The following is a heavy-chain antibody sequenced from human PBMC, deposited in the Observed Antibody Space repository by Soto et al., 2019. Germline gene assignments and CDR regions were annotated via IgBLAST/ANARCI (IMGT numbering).Heavy chain of an antibody. V-gene: IGHV4-59*01. J-gene: IGHJ6*02. Sequence: SETLSLTCTVSGGSMSSYYWSWIRQPPGKGLEWIGYIYYSGSTNYNPSLKSRVTISVDTSKNQFSLKLSSVTAADTAVYYCARDRPIFGVVNYYYYGMDVWGQGTTVTVSS. CDR3: ARDRPIFGVVNYYYYGMDV. CDR2: IYYSGST. D-gene: IGHD3-3*02. CDR1: GGSMSSYY.